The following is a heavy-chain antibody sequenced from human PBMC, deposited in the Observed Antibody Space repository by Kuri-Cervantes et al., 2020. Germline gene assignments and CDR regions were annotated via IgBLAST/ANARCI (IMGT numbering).Heavy chain of an antibody. Sequence: GESLKISCASSGFTFGDYTMNWFRQAPGKGLEWVSFIRSRPYGETTEYAASVKGRFAILRDDSKGVAYLHINILKTEDTAVYYCARPTSNDWGASFDIWGQGTMVTVSS. CDR1: GFTFGDYT. CDR3: ARPTSNDWGASFDI. V-gene: IGHV3-49*03. CDR2: IRSRPYGETT. J-gene: IGHJ3*02. D-gene: IGHD6-19*01.